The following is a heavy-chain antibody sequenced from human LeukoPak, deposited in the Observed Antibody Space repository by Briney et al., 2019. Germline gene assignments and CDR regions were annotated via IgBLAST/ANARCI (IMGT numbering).Heavy chain of an antibody. CDR3: ARRSSTSSHFDY. J-gene: IGHJ4*02. CDR1: GFTFSSYS. D-gene: IGHD2-2*01. CDR2: ISSSSSYI. Sequence: GGSLRLSCAASGFTFSSYSMNWVHQAPGKGLEWVSSISSSSSYIYYADSVKGRFTISRDNAKNSLYLQMNSLRAEDTAVYYCARRSSTSSHFDYWGQGTLVTVSS. V-gene: IGHV3-21*01.